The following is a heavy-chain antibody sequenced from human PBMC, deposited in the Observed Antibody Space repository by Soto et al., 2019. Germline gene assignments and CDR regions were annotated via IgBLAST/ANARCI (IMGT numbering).Heavy chain of an antibody. D-gene: IGHD2-2*01. CDR1: GFTFSSYG. CDR3: AKNIVLVPAAMKDWYFDL. CDR2: ISYDGSNK. V-gene: IGHV3-30*18. Sequence: QVQLVESGGGVVQPGRSLRLSCAASGFTFSSYGMHWVRQAPGKGLEWVAVISYDGSNKYYADSVKGRFTISRDNSKNTLYLQMNSLRAEDTAVYYCAKNIVLVPAAMKDWYFDLWGRGTLVTVSS. J-gene: IGHJ2*01.